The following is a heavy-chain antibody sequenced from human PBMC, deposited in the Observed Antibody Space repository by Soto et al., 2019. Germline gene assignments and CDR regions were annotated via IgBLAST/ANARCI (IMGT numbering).Heavy chain of an antibody. V-gene: IGHV3-23*01. CDR3: AKVAYCGGDCYFHYFDY. D-gene: IGHD2-21*01. CDR2: FRGSGGST. Sequence: EEQLLESGGGLIQPGGSLRLSCAASEFTFSSYAMSWFRQAPGKGLEWVSAFRGSGGSTYYADSVKGRFTISRDTSKNTLYLQMNSLRAEDTAVYYCAKVAYCGGDCYFHYFDYWGQGTLVTVSS. CDR1: EFTFSSYA. J-gene: IGHJ4*02.